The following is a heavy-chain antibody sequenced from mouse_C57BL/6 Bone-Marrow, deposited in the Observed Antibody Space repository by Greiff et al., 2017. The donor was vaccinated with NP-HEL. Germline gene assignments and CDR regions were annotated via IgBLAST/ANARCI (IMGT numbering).Heavy chain of an antibody. CDR3: ARPVYYDSSNWYFDV. CDR2: IYPGSGNT. D-gene: IGHD2-4*01. Sequence: QVQLQQSGAELVRPGASVKLSCKASGYTFTDYYINWVKQRPGQGLEWIARIYPGSGNTYYNEKFKGKATLTAEKSSSTAYMQLSSLTSEDSAVYFCARPVYYDSSNWYFDVWGTGTTVTVSS. V-gene: IGHV1-76*01. CDR1: GYTFTDYY. J-gene: IGHJ1*03.